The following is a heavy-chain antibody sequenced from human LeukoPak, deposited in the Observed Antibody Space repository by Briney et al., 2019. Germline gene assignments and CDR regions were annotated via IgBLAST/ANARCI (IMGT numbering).Heavy chain of an antibody. V-gene: IGHV4-59*01. Sequence: SETLSLTCTVSGGSISSCYWSWIRQPPGKGLEWIGYIYYSGSTNYNPSLKSRVTISVDTSKNQFSLKLSSVTAADTAVYYCARAPPYCSGGSCYITGYYYYYLDVWGKGTTVTVSS. CDR3: ARAPPYCSGGSCYITGYYYYYLDV. CDR2: IYYSGST. J-gene: IGHJ6*03. CDR1: GGSISSCY. D-gene: IGHD2-15*01.